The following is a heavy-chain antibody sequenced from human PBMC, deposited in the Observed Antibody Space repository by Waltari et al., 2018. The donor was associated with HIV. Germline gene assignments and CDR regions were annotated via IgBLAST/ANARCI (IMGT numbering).Heavy chain of an antibody. CDR1: GGSFSGYY. CDR3: ARGSTTVTTSGWFDP. V-gene: IGHV4-34*01. D-gene: IGHD4-17*01. J-gene: IGHJ5*02. CDR2: INHSGST. Sequence: QVQLQQWGAGLLKPSETLSLTCAVYGGSFSGYYWSWIRQPPGKGLEWIGEINHSGSTNYNPSLKSRVTISVDTSKNQFSLKLSSVTAADTAVYYCARGSTTVTTSGWFDPWGQGTLVTVSS.